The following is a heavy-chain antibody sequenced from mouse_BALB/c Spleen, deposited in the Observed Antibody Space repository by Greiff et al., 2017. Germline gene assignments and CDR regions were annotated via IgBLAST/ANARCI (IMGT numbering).Heavy chain of an antibody. J-gene: IGHJ2*01. CDR2: ISSGSSTI. V-gene: IGHV5-17*02. D-gene: IGHD2-3*01. CDR3: AREPFYDGIDY. Sequence: EVQVVESGGGLVQPGGSRKLSCAASGFTFSSFGMHWVRQAPEKGLEWVAYISSGSSTIYYADTVKGRFTISRDNPKNTLFLQMTSLRSEDTAMYYCAREPFYDGIDYWGQGTTLTVSS. CDR1: GFTFSSFG.